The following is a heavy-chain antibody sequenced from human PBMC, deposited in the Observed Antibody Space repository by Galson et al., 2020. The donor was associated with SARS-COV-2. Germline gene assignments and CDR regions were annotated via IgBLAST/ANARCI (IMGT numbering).Heavy chain of an antibody. CDR2: ISYDGSNK. V-gene: IGHV3-30-3*01. Sequence: TGGSLRLSCAASGFTFSSYAMHWVRQAPGKGLEWVAVISYDGSNKYYADSVKGRFTISRDNSKNTLYLQMNSLRAEDTAVYYCARDVGYSSGWGYYYYYGMDVWGQGTTVTVSS. CDR3: ARDVGYSSGWGYYYYYGMDV. CDR1: GFTFSSYA. D-gene: IGHD6-19*01. J-gene: IGHJ6*02.